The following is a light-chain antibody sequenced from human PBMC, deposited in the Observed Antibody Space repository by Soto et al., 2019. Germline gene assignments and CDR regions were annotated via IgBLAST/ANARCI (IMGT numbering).Light chain of an antibody. J-gene: IGLJ2*01. CDR2: DNN. V-gene: IGLV1-40*01. Sequence: QSVLTQPPSMSGAPGQRVTISGTGSSSNIGAGYDVHWYQQHPGTAPKLLIFDNNNRPSGVPDRFSGSKSDTSASLAITGRQAEDESDYYCQSFDTSLSGFVVFGGGTKLTVL. CDR3: QSFDTSLSGFVV. CDR1: SSNIGAGYD.